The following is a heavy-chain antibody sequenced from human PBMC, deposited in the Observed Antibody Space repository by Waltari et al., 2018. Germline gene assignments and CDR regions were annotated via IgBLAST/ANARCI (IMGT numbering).Heavy chain of an antibody. CDR2: IRYDGSNK. CDR3: AKDSRTYSSGWYFDY. V-gene: IGHV3-30*02. D-gene: IGHD6-19*01. Sequence: QVQLVESGGGVVQPGGSPRLSCAASGFTFSSYGMHWVRQAPGKGLEWVAFIRYDGSNKYYADSVKGRFTISRDNSKNTLYLQMNSLRAEDTAVYYCAKDSRTYSSGWYFDYWGQGTLVTVSS. CDR1: GFTFSSYG. J-gene: IGHJ4*02.